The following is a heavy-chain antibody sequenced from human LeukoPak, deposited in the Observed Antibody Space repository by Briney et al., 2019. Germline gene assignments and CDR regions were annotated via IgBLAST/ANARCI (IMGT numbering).Heavy chain of an antibody. D-gene: IGHD6-13*01. CDR2: IFPIFGTA. CDR3: ASQYSSSWYADNWFDP. V-gene: IGHV1-69*13. Sequence: LWASVKVSCKASGYTFTSYCISWVRQAPGQGLDWMGWIFPIFGTANYAQKFQGRVTITADESTSTAYMELSSLRSEATAVYYCASQYSSSWYADNWFDPWGQGTLVTVSS. J-gene: IGHJ5*02. CDR1: GYTFTSYC.